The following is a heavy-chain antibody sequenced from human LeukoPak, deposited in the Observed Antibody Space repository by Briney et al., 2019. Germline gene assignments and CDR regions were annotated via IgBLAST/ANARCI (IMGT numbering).Heavy chain of an antibody. CDR2: ISSSSNYI. CDR1: GFTFSSYS. Sequence: PGGSLRLSCAASGFTFSSYSMNWVRQAPGKGLEWVSSISSSSNYIYYADSVKGRFTISRDNAKNSLYLQMNSLRAEDTAVYYCARDFREDTYYDFWSGYTSSCFDPWGQGTLVTVSS. D-gene: IGHD3-3*01. CDR3: ARDFREDTYYDFWSGYTSSCFDP. J-gene: IGHJ5*02. V-gene: IGHV3-21*01.